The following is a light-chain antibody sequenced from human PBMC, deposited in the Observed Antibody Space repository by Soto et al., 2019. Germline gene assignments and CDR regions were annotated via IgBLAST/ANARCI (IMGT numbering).Light chain of an antibody. CDR2: AVS. CDR1: QSVTTNS. CDR3: QQYGTSLFT. Sequence: EIVLTQSPGTLSLSPGERAALSCRASQSVTTNSLAWYQQKPGQAPRLLIYAVSSRATGIPDRFSGSGSGTDFTLTISRVEPEDFAVYYCQQYGTSLFTFGRGTRLESK. V-gene: IGKV3-20*01. J-gene: IGKJ5*01.